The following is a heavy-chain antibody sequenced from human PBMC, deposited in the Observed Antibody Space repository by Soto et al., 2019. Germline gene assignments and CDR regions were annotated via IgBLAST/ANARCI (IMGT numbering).Heavy chain of an antibody. D-gene: IGHD4-17*01. CDR1: GGSMRSTNYY. J-gene: IGHJ4*02. Sequence: QLHLQESGPGLVKASETLSLTCTVSGGSMRSTNYYWGWIRQPPGKGMEWIGNVFFNGITFYKPSLESRVSISVDTSKSQFSLSLNSVTAADTAVYYCVRQVGEYYFDQWGQGTLVTVSS. CDR2: VFFNGIT. V-gene: IGHV4-39*01. CDR3: VRQVGEYYFDQ.